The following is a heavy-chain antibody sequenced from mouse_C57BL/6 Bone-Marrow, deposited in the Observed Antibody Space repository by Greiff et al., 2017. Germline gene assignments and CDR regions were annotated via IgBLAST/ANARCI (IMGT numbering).Heavy chain of an antibody. CDR3: ARSRSYDGRFAY. J-gene: IGHJ3*01. Sequence: VQLQQPGAELVKPGASVKLSCKASGYTFTSYWMHWVKQRPGPGLEWIGMIHPNSGSTNYNEKFKSKATLTVAKSSSTAYTQLSSLTSEDSAVYYCARSRSYDGRFAYWGQGTLVTVSA. CDR2: IHPNSGST. CDR1: GYTFTSYW. D-gene: IGHD2-3*01. V-gene: IGHV1-64*01.